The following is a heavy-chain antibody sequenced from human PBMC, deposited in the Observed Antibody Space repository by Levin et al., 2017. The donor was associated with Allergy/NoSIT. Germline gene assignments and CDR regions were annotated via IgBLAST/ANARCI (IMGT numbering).Heavy chain of an antibody. CDR2: ISGSGGST. J-gene: IGHJ3*02. CDR3: AKDFPYSRGVDAFDI. D-gene: IGHD6-19*01. V-gene: IGHV3-23*01. Sequence: GESLKISCAASGFTFSSYAMSWVRQAPGKGLEWVSAISGSGGSTYYADSVKGRFTISRDNSKNTLYLQMNSLRAEDTAVYYCAKDFPYSRGVDAFDIWGHGTLVTVSS. CDR1: GFTFSSYA.